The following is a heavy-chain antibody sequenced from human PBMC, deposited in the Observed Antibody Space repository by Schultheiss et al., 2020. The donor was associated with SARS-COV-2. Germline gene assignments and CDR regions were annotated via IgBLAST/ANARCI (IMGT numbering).Heavy chain of an antibody. CDR3: ARDGTSCIDY. Sequence: GGSLRLSCAASGFTFSSYWMSWVRQAPGKGLEWVSGITGSGGGTYYADSVKGRFTISRDNSKNTLYLQMNSLRAEDTAVYYCARDGTSCIDYWGQGTLVTVSS. D-gene: IGHD2-2*01. CDR1: GFTFSSYW. CDR2: ITGSGGGT. V-gene: IGHV3-23*01. J-gene: IGHJ4*02.